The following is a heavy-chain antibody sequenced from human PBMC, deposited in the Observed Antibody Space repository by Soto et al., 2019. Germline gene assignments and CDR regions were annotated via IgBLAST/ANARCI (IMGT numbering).Heavy chain of an antibody. V-gene: IGHV3-15*01. CDR3: MSGPSPNRFDP. J-gene: IGHJ5*02. Sequence: PGGSLRLSCAGSGFTFTTAWMSWVRQAPGKGLEWVGRIKSKPDGGTRAYAAPVKGRFTMSRDDSKNTLYLEMNSLKTEDTAVYYCMSGPSPNRFDPRGQGTLVTVSS. CDR1: GFTFTTAW. CDR2: IKSKPDGGTR.